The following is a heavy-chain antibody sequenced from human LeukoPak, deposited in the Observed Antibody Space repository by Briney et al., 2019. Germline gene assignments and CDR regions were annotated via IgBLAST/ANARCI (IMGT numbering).Heavy chain of an antibody. CDR2: INHSGST. Sequence: SETLSLTCAVYGGSFSGYYWSWIRQPPGKGLEWIGEINHSGSTNYNPSLKSRVTISVDTSKNQFSLKLSSVTAADTAVYYCARGRRKHPGRSPYYFDYWGQGTLVTVSS. CDR3: ARGRRKHPGRSPYYFDY. J-gene: IGHJ4*02. V-gene: IGHV4-34*01. CDR1: GGSFSGYY.